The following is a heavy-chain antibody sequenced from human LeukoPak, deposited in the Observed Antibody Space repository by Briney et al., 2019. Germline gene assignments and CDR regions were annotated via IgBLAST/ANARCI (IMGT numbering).Heavy chain of an antibody. CDR1: GYTFISYY. CDR2: INPSGGST. Sequence: RASVKVSCKASGYTFISYYMHWVRQAPGQGLEWMGIINPSGGSTSHAQKFQGRVTMTRDTSTSTVYMELSSLRSEDTAVYYCASSVGGFWSGYYPSYYGMDVWGQGTTVTVSS. J-gene: IGHJ6*02. V-gene: IGHV1-46*01. D-gene: IGHD3-3*01. CDR3: ASSVGGFWSGYYPSYYGMDV.